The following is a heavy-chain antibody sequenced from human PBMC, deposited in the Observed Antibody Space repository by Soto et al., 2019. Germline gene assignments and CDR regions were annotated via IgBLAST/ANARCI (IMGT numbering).Heavy chain of an antibody. J-gene: IGHJ5*02. Sequence: DTLSLTSTVSGGSISSSSYYWCWIRQPPGKGLEWIGSIYYSGSTYYNPSLKSRVTISVDTSKNQFSLKLSSVTAADTAVYYCARRGKYDFWSGYSQTWFDPWGQGTLVTVSS. CDR1: GGSISSSSYY. V-gene: IGHV4-39*01. CDR2: IYYSGST. D-gene: IGHD3-3*01. CDR3: ARRGKYDFWSGYSQTWFDP.